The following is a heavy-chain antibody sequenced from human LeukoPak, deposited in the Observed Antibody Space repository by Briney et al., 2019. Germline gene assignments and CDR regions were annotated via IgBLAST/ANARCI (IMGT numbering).Heavy chain of an antibody. CDR2: ISWHSGSI. CDR3: AKSNGYRNTWYPFDY. Sequence: GGSLRLSCAASGFTFDDYAMHWVRQAPGKGLEWVSGISWHSGSIDYADSVKGRFTISRDNAKNSLYLQMNSLRAEDTALYYCAKSNGYRNTWYPFDYWGQGTLVTVSS. CDR1: GFTFDDYA. J-gene: IGHJ4*02. V-gene: IGHV3-9*01. D-gene: IGHD6-13*01.